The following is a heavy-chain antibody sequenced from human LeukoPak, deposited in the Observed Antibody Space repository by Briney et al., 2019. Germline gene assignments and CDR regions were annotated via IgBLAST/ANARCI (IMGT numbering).Heavy chain of an antibody. CDR1: GFTFSSYW. D-gene: IGHD3-22*01. Sequence: PGGSMRLSCAASGFTFSSYWMHWARQAPGKGLVWVSRINSDGSSTSYADSVKGRFTISRDNAKNTLYLQMNSLRAEDTAVYYCARDRGYYDSSGYYYPGAFDIWGQGTMVTVSS. CDR3: ARDRGYYDSSGYYYPGAFDI. V-gene: IGHV3-74*01. CDR2: INSDGSST. J-gene: IGHJ3*02.